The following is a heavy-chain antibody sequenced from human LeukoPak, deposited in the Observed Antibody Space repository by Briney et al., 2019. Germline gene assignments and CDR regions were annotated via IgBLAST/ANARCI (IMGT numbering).Heavy chain of an antibody. J-gene: IGHJ5*02. D-gene: IGHD6-13*01. Sequence: SETLSLTCTVSGGSNSSSSHSWGWIRQPPGKGLEWTGSIYYTGRTYYNPSLKSRVTISVDTSKNQFSLKLSSVTAADTAVYYCAQSLGSSNWIGNWFDPWGQGTLATVPS. CDR1: GGSNSSSSHS. CDR2: IYYTGRT. V-gene: IGHV4-39*01. CDR3: AQSLGSSNWIGNWFDP.